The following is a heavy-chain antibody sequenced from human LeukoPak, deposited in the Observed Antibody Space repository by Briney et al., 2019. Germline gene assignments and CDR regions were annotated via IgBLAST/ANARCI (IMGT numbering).Heavy chain of an antibody. Sequence: SETLSLTCTVSGGSISTADYYWSWIRQHPGKGLEWIGTIYYSGSTNYNPSLKSRVTISADTSKNQVSLTLTSVTAADTAVYYCARHPELYFFDYWGQGTLVTVSS. CDR3: ARHPELYFFDY. CDR1: GGSISTADYY. D-gene: IGHD3-10*01. CDR2: IYYSGST. J-gene: IGHJ4*02. V-gene: IGHV4-61*08.